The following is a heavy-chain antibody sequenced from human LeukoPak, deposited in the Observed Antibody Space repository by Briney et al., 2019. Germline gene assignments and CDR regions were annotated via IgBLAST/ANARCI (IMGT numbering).Heavy chain of an antibody. V-gene: IGHV4-59*11. CDR3: ARFNSGRSEASCYVHY. CDR2: IYSSGTT. Sequence: SETLSLTCTVSGGSMNDHYWTWIRQPPEKGLELIGYIYSSGTTAYTPSLKSRVTMSIDTSRNQFSLNVFSVTAADSAVYYCARFNSGRSEASCYVHYWGQGILVIVSS. D-gene: IGHD2-2*01. CDR1: GGSMNDHY. J-gene: IGHJ4*02.